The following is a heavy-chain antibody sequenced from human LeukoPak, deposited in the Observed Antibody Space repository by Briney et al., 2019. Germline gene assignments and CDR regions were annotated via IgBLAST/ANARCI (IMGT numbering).Heavy chain of an antibody. Sequence: GASVKVSCKASGGTFSSYAISWVRQAPGQGLEWMGGTIPICGTANYAQKFQGRVTITTDESTSTAYMELSSLRSEDTAVYYCARDAMVRGAILIFRGFDPWGQGTLVTVSS. J-gene: IGHJ5*02. CDR3: ARDAMVRGAILIFRGFDP. V-gene: IGHV1-69*05. CDR2: TIPICGTA. D-gene: IGHD3-10*01. CDR1: GGTFSSYA.